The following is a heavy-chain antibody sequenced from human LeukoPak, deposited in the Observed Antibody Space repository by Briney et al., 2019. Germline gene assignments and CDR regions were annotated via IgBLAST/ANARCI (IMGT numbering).Heavy chain of an antibody. CDR1: GGSISSYY. D-gene: IGHD3-10*01. V-gene: IGHV4-59*08. CDR2: IYYSGST. CDR3: ARLDGSGWFDP. J-gene: IGHJ5*02. Sequence: SETLSLTCTVSGGSISSYYWSWIRQPPGKGLEWIGYIYYSGSTNYNPSLKGRVTIPVDTSKNQFSLKLSSVTAADTAVYYCARLDGSGWFDPWGQGTLVTVSS.